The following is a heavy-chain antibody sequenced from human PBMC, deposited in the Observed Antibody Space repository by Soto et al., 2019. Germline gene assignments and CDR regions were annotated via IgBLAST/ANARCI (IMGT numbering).Heavy chain of an antibody. D-gene: IGHD5-12*01. J-gene: IGHJ6*02. CDR3: ARGQVVEVATIPWTHYYGMDV. CDR1: GGTFSSYA. V-gene: IGHV1-69*01. Sequence: QVQLVQSGAEVKKPGSSAKVSCEASGGTFSSYAISWVRQAPGQGLEWMGGIVPSVGAGNYAQKFKGRVTITADESTSTAYMELSSLRFEDTAVYFCARGQVVEVATIPWTHYYGMDVWGQGTTVTVSS. CDR2: IVPSVGAG.